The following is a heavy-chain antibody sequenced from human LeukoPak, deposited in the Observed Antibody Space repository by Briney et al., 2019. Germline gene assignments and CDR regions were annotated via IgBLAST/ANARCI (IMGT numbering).Heavy chain of an antibody. D-gene: IGHD6-13*01. V-gene: IGHV4-59*01. J-gene: IGHJ6*02. CDR3: ARAPPSAAGDYYGMDV. CDR2: IYYSGST. Sequence: PSETLSLTCTVSGGLISSYYWSWIRQPPGKGLEWIGYIYYSGSTKYNPSLKSRVTISVDTPKNQFSLKLTSVTAADTAEYYCARAPPSAAGDYYGMDVWGQGTTVTVSS. CDR1: GGLISSYY.